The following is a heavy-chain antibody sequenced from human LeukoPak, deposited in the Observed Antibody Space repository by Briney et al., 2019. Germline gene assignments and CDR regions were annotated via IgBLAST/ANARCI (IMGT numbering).Heavy chain of an antibody. CDR3: GRVRGALLWWPTIGSPERYYFDS. CDR2: INDSGST. CDR1: GGSFSGYY. D-gene: IGHD2-21*01. J-gene: IGHJ4*02. Sequence: SETLSLTCAVYGGSFSGYYWSWIRQPPGKGLEWIGEINDSGSTNYNPSLKSRVTISGDPSKNQCSLKLSSGTAGDSAVDCGGRVRGALLWWPTIGSPERYYFDSWGQGTLVTVSS. V-gene: IGHV4-34*01.